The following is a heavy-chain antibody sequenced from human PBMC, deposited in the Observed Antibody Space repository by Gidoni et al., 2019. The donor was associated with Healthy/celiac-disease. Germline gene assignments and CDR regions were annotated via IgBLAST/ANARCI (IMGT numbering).Heavy chain of an antibody. CDR2: IYYSGST. D-gene: IGHD1-1*01. V-gene: IGHV4-39*07. J-gene: IGHJ5*02. Sequence: QLQLQESGPGLVKPSETLSLTCTVPGGSISSRSYYWGWIRQPPGKGLEWIGSIYYSGSTYYNPSLKSRVTISVDTSKNQFSLKLSSVTAADTAVYYCAREGRQGGYFDPWGQGTLVTVSS. CDR3: AREGRQGGYFDP. CDR1: GGSISSRSYY.